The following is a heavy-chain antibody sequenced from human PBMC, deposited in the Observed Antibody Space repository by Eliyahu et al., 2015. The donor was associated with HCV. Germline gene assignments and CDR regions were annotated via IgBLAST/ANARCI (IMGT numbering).Heavy chain of an antibody. CDR2: ISGSGGST. CDR1: GFTFXXYA. D-gene: IGHD4-17*01. CDR3: AKGRGYGDYPLAFDI. J-gene: IGHJ3*02. Sequence: EVQLLESGGGLXQPGGSLRLSCAASGFTFXXYAMSWVPQAPGKGLEWVSAISGSGGSTYYADSVKGRFTISRDNSKNTLYLQMNSLRAEDTAVYYCAKGRGYGDYPLAFDIWGQGTMVTVSS. V-gene: IGHV3-23*01.